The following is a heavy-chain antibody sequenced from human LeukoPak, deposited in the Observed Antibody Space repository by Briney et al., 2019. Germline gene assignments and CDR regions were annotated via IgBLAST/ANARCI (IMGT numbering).Heavy chain of an antibody. V-gene: IGHV3-23*01. D-gene: IGHD6-19*01. J-gene: IGHJ4*02. CDR3: AKDPHSSGWLPYYFHY. CDR1: GFTFRTYA. Sequence: GGSLRLSCAASGFTFRTYAMSWVRQAPGKGLEWVSVIRDSGDSTYYADSVKGRFTISRDNSKNTLYLQMNSLRAEDTAVYYCAKDPHSSGWLPYYFHYWGQGTLVTVSS. CDR2: IRDSGDST.